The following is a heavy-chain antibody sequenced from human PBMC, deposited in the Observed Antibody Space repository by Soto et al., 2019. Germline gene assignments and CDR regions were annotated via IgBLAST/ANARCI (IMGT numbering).Heavy chain of an antibody. V-gene: IGHV1-46*01. D-gene: IGHD6-6*01. CDR1: GYTFTSRY. Sequence: GASVKVSCKASGYTFTSRYMHWVRQAPGQGLEWMGIINPSDGSTTYAQKFQGRVSMTRDKSTSTLYMELSSLSSEDTAVYYCAWCQGETWTLYSSSLYFDYWGQGTLVTVSS. CDR3: AWCQGETWTLYSSSLYFDY. J-gene: IGHJ4*02. CDR2: INPSDGST.